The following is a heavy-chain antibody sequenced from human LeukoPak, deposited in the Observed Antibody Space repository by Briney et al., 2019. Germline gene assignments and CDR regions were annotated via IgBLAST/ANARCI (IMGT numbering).Heavy chain of an antibody. Sequence: PGRSLRLSCAASGFTFSSYGMHWVRQAPGKGLEWVAVISYDGSNKYYADSVKGRFTISRDNSKSTLYLQMNSLRAEDAAVYYCAKTIVPTRNYDYYYGMDVWGQGTTVTVSS. J-gene: IGHJ6*02. V-gene: IGHV3-30*18. CDR2: ISYDGSNK. CDR1: GFTFSSYG. D-gene: IGHD1-14*01. CDR3: AKTIVPTRNYDYYYGMDV.